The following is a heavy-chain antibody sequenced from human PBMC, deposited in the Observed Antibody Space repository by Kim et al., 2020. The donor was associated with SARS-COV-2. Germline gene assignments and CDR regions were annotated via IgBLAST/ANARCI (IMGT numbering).Heavy chain of an antibody. CDR2: ISGSGDNT. CDR3: AKGRPRANIDPNLQMVYAPFDY. J-gene: IGHJ4*02. Sequence: GGSLRLSCAASGFTFNNYAMNWVRQAPGKGLEWVSTISGSGDNTYYADSVKGRFTISRDNSKNTLSLQMSSLRAEDTAVYYCAKGRPRANIDPNLQMVYAPFDYWGQGTLVTVSS. CDR1: GFTFNNYA. V-gene: IGHV3-23*01. D-gene: IGHD2-8*01.